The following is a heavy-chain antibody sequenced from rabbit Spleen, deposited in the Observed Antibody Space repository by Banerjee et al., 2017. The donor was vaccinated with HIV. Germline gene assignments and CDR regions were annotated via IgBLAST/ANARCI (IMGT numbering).Heavy chain of an antibody. CDR3: ARYYIFYGMDL. D-gene: IGHD4-1*01. CDR2: IYTGRGGT. J-gene: IGHJ6*01. Sequence: QLTETGGGLVQPGGSLTLSCKTSGFDFSSYSMSWVRQAPGKGLEWIGAIYTGRGGTDYANWVNGRFTISSDNAQYTVHLQMTSLTAADTATYFCARYYIFYGMDLWGQGTLVTVS. CDR1: GFDFSSYS. V-gene: IGHV1S7*01.